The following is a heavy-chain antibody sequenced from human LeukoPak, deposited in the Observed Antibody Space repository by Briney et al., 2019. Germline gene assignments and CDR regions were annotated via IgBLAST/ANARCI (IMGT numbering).Heavy chain of an antibody. CDR2: MNYSGST. V-gene: IGHV4-59*01. D-gene: IGHD3-3*01. J-gene: IGHJ6*03. CDR1: GGSISSNY. CDR3: ARGCPFTIFGVVIPDYYYYYMDV. Sequence: SETLSLTCTVSGGSISSNYWSWIRQPPGKGLEWIGYMNYSGSTNYDPSLKSRLTISVDTSKNQFSLKLSSVTAADTAVYYCARGCPFTIFGVVIPDYYYYYMDVWGKGTTVTVSS.